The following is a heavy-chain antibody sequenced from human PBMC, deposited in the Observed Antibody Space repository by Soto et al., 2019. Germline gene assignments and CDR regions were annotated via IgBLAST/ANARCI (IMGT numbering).Heavy chain of an antibody. J-gene: IGHJ5*02. CDR1: GYTFTGYH. D-gene: IGHD1-26*01. CDR2: INTNSGDT. Sequence: ASVKVSCKASGYTFTGYHIHWVRQAPGQGLEWMGWINTNSGDTNYAQKFRGWVTMTRDTSINTAYVELGRLTSDDTAVYYCARRVGASNRFEPWGQGTLVTVSS. V-gene: IGHV1-2*04. CDR3: ARRVGASNRFEP.